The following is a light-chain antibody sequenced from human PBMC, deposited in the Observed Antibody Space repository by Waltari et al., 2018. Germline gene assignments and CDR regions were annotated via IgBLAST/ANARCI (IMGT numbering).Light chain of an antibody. CDR3: PQYSQTPWT. J-gene: IGKJ1*01. CDR1: QRRLCNSMQKTC. Sequence: DIEMTQSHDSLAVSLGERVTLPCKSSQRRLCNSMQKTCLPWYQKIAGQPPTLLIYWASPRSSGVSDRFSANGCGTDFTLTINSLQAEGVAIYYCPQYSQTPWTFGHGTEVEIK. V-gene: IGKV4-1*01. CDR2: WAS.